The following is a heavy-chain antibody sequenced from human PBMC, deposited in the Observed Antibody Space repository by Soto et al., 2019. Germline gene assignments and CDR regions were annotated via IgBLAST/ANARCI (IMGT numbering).Heavy chain of an antibody. CDR3: ARVMICGSGSYCFDY. CDR1: GGTFSSYT. J-gene: IGHJ4*02. V-gene: IGHV1-69*02. D-gene: IGHD3-10*01. CDR2: IIPILGIA. Sequence: ASVKVSCKASGGTFSSYTISWVRQAPGQGLEWMGRIIPILGIANYAQKFQGRVTITADKSTSTAYMELSSLRSEDTAVYYCARVMICGSGSYCFDYWGQGTLVTVS.